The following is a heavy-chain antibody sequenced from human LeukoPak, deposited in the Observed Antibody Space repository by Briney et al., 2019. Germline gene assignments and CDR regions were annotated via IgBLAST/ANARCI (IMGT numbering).Heavy chain of an antibody. CDR1: GYTFIAYY. J-gene: IGHJ4*02. CDR2: VNPASGGT. Sequence: ASVKVSCKASGYTFIAYYMHWVRQAPGQGLEWMGWVNPASGGTNYAQKFEGRVTMTRDTSISTAYMELSRLRSDDTAVYYCARDGSQIAAAVGIDYWGQGTLVTVSS. D-gene: IGHD6-13*01. V-gene: IGHV1-2*02. CDR3: ARDGSQIAAAVGIDY.